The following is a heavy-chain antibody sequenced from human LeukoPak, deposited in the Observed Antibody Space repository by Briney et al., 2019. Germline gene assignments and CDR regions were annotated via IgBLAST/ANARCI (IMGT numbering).Heavy chain of an antibody. CDR2: ISWNSGSI. CDR3: ARDTDTHELWFGEWDAFDI. Sequence: PGRSLRLSCAASGFTFDDYAMHWVRQAPGKGLEWVSGISWNSGSIGYADSVKGRFTISRDNAKNSLYLQMNSLRAEDTAVYYCARDTDTHELWFGEWDAFDIWGQGTMVTVSS. J-gene: IGHJ3*02. D-gene: IGHD3-10*01. CDR1: GFTFDDYA. V-gene: IGHV3-9*01.